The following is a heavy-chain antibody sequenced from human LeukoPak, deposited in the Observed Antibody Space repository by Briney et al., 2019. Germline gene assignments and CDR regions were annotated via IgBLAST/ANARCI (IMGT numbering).Heavy chain of an antibody. Sequence: PSETLSLTCTVYGGSFSPYYWNWIRQPPGKGLEWIGEINHRGSTNYNTSLKSRVTMSVDTSKNQFSLKLSSVTAADTAVYYCGRGTMFGRTGYHMDVWGKGTTVTVSS. CDR2: INHRGST. V-gene: IGHV4-34*01. CDR3: GRGTMFGRTGYHMDV. J-gene: IGHJ6*03. D-gene: IGHD3-3*01. CDR1: GGSFSPYY.